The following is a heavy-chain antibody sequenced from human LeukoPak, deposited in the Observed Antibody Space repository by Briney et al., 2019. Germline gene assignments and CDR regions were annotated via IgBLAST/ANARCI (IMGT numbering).Heavy chain of an antibody. V-gene: IGHV4-39*01. CDR2: IYYSGST. Sequence: SETLSLTCTVSGDSISSSSSYWGWLRQPPGEALEWFGSIYYSGSTYYNTSLKSRVTISVDTSKNQFSLRLSSVTAADTAVYYCQVQGQRSYYYYYMDVWGKGTTVTISS. CDR3: QVQGQRSYYYYYMDV. D-gene: IGHD6-25*01. CDR1: GDSISSSSSY. J-gene: IGHJ6*03.